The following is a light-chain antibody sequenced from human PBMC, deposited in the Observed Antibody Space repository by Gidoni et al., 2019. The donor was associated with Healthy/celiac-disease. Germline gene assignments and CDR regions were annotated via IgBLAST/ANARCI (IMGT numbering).Light chain of an antibody. J-gene: IGKJ3*01. CDR1: QDISNY. CDR2: DAS. CDR3: QQYDNLPSFT. Sequence: DIQMTQSPSSLSASVGDRVTITCQASQDISNYLNWYQQKPGQAPKLLIYDASNLETGVPSRFSGSGSGTDVTFTISSLQPEDIATYYCQQYDNLPSFTFGPGTKVDIK. V-gene: IGKV1-33*01.